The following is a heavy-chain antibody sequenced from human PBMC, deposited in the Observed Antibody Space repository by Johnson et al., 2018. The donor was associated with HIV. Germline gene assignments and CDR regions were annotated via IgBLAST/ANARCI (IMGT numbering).Heavy chain of an antibody. D-gene: IGHD3-10*01. CDR3: ARGLLWFGELLEAFDI. J-gene: IGHJ3*02. CDR2: IYSGGST. V-gene: IGHV3-66*01. CDR1: GFSFSSNY. Sequence: VQLVESGGGWVKPGGSLRLSCAASGFSFSSNYMSWVRQAPGKGLEWVSVIYSGGSTFYADSVKGRFTISRDNSKNTLYLQMNSLRTEDTAVYYCARGLLWFGELLEAFDIWGQGTMVTVSS.